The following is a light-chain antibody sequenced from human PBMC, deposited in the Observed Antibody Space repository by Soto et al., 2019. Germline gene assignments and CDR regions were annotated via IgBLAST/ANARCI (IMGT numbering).Light chain of an antibody. V-gene: IGKV3-15*01. CDR1: QSVSSN. Sequence: EIVMTQSPATLSVSPGERATLSCRASQSVSSNLAWYQQKPGQAPRLIIYGASTRATGIPARFSGSWSGTEFTLTFSSLQSEDFAVYYCQQYNNWPLTFGQGTKVDIK. CDR2: GAS. J-gene: IGKJ1*01. CDR3: QQYNNWPLT.